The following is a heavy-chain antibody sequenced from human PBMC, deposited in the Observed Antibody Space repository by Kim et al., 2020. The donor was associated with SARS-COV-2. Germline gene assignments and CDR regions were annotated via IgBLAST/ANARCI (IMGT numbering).Heavy chain of an antibody. J-gene: IGHJ4*02. CDR3: ARFKRYDFPFDY. Sequence: SETLSLTCTVSGGSISSYYWSWIRQPPGKGLEWIGYIYYSGSTNYNPSLKSRVTISVDTSKNQFSLKLSSVTAADTAVYYCARFKRYDFPFDYWGQGTLVTVSS. V-gene: IGHV4-59*01. D-gene: IGHD3-3*01. CDR1: GGSISSYY. CDR2: IYYSGST.